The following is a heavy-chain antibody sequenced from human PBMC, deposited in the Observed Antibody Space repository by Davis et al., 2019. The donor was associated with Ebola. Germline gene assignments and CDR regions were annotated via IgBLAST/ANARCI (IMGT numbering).Heavy chain of an antibody. CDR3: ARGPSSGWYYFDY. V-gene: IGHV3-7*01. D-gene: IGHD6-19*01. CDR1: SFTFRTYW. J-gene: IGHJ4*02. Sequence: GESLKISCAASSFTFRTYWMSWVRQAPGKGLQWVANIAQDGSEKYYAGSVMGRFTISRDNAENSLYLQMNGLRADDTAVYYCARGPSSGWYYFDYWGQGTLVTVSS. CDR2: IAQDGSEK.